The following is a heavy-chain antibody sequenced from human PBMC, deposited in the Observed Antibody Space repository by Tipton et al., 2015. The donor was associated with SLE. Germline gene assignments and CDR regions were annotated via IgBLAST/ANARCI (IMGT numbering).Heavy chain of an antibody. V-gene: IGHV3-15*01. CDR3: AKDRHYYDSSGRYYFDY. CDR2: IKSKTDGGTT. Sequence: SLRLSCAASGFTFSNAWMSWVRQAPGKGLEWVGRIKSKTDGGTTDYAAPVKGRFTISRDDSKNTLYLQMNSLGAEDTAVYYCAKDRHYYDSSGRYYFDYWGQGTLVTVSS. D-gene: IGHD3-22*01. CDR1: GFTFSNAW. J-gene: IGHJ4*02.